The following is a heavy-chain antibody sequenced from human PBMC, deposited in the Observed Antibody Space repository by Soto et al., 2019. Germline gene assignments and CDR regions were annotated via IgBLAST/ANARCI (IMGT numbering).Heavy chain of an antibody. J-gene: IGHJ2*01. D-gene: IGHD2-8*01. CDR3: VKDDRIVYRRYFDL. CDR2: ISFSDGGT. V-gene: IGHV3-23*01. Sequence: EEQLLDSGGGLIQPGGSLRLACAASGFTFSSYAMTWVRQAPGKWLEGVSSISFSDGGTYYADSVKGRLTISRDNSKNTLFLQMNSLRVEDTAVYDCVKDDRIVYRRYFDLWGRGTLVTVSS. CDR1: GFTFSSYA.